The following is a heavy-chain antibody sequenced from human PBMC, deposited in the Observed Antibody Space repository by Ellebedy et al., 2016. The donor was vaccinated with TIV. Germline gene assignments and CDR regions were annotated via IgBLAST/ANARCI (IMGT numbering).Heavy chain of an antibody. CDR2: ISYSGST. CDR3: ARPSGGYGDYLY. J-gene: IGHJ4*02. D-gene: IGHD4-17*01. V-gene: IGHV4-39*01. CDR1: GASISSTYY. Sequence: GSLRLXXTVSGASISSTYYWGWIRQPPGKGLEWIGSISYSGSTFYSPSLKSRVTISRDTSKNQFSLKLNSVTAADTAVYYCARPSGGYGDYLYWGQGTLVTVSS.